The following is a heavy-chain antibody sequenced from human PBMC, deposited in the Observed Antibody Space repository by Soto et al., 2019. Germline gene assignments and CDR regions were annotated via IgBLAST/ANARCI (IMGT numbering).Heavy chain of an antibody. Sequence: GGSLSLSCAASGFTFSSYWMSWVRQAPGEGLEWVANIKQDGSEKYYVDSVKGRFTISRDNAKNSLYLQMNSLRAEDTAVYYCASEGRNYDFWSGYYPYNWFDPWGQGTLVTVSS. D-gene: IGHD3-3*01. V-gene: IGHV3-7*01. CDR3: ASEGRNYDFWSGYYPYNWFDP. J-gene: IGHJ5*02. CDR2: IKQDGSEK. CDR1: GFTFSSYW.